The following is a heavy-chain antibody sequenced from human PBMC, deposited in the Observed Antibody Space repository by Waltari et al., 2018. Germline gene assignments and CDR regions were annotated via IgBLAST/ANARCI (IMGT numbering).Heavy chain of an antibody. CDR1: GGSIRTSNW. V-gene: IGHV4-4*02. Sequence: QVQLQESGPGLVKPSGTLSLTCAVSGGSIRTSNWWSWVRQPPGKGLEWIGEIYHIGRTNYNPSLKSRVTISVDKSKNHFSLKLSSVTAADTAVYYCARARPYSGTYGDFDLWGQGTLVTVSS. J-gene: IGHJ4*02. CDR2: IYHIGRT. CDR3: ARARPYSGTYGDFDL. D-gene: IGHD1-26*01.